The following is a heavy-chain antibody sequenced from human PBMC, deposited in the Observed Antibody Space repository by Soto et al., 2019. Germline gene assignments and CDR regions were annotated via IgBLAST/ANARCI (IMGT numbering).Heavy chain of an antibody. V-gene: IGHV3-21*01. CDR3: AKDRYPHYDSSGYYSLGLLFDY. Sequence: GGSLRLSCAASGFTFSDYTMNWVRQAPGKRLKWVSSISASSSYIYYADSVKGRFTISRDNSKNTLYLQMNSLRAEDTAVYYCAKDRYPHYDSSGYYSLGLLFDYWGQGTLVTVSS. CDR1: GFTFSDYT. CDR2: ISASSSYI. D-gene: IGHD3-22*01. J-gene: IGHJ4*02.